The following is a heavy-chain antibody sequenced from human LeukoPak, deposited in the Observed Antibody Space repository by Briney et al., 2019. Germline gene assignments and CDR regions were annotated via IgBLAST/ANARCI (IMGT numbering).Heavy chain of an antibody. CDR1: GFTFSSYG. D-gene: IGHD2-2*01. CDR3: ARVEIVVVPAAPYYYGMDV. CDR2: IWYDGSNK. Sequence: PGGSLRLSCAASGFTFSSYGMHWVRQAPGKGLEWVAVIWYDGSNKYYADSVKGRFTISRDNSKNTLYLQMNSLRAEDTAVYYCARVEIVVVPAAPYYYGMDVWGQGTTVTVSS. V-gene: IGHV3-33*01. J-gene: IGHJ6*02.